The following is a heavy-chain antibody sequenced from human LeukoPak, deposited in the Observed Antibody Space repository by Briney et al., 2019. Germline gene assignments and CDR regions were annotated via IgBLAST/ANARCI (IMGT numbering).Heavy chain of an antibody. D-gene: IGHD6-19*01. J-gene: IGHJ6*02. CDR1: GFTFSSYS. Sequence: GGSLRLSCAASGFTFSSYSMNWVRQAPGKGLEWVSSISSSSSYIYYADSVKGRFTISRDNAKNSLYLQMNSLRAEDTAVYYCARAVAGSYYYYGMDVWGQGTTVTVSS. CDR2: ISSSSSYI. V-gene: IGHV3-21*01. CDR3: ARAVAGSYYYYGMDV.